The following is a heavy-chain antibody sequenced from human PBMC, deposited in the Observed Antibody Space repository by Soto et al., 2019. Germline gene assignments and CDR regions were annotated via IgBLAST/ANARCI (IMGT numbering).Heavy chain of an antibody. V-gene: IGHV3-48*03. J-gene: IGHJ4*02. D-gene: IGHD6-13*01. Sequence: GLLRLSFAASGFTCGSYAVTWVRQAPGKGPEWVSAISSSGSTNYYADSVKVRFTISRDNAKNSLYLQMNSLRAEDTAVYYRARAQQLSYSHFDYWRQGTLVTVTS. CDR1: GFTCGSYA. CDR3: ARAQQLSYSHFDY. CDR2: ISSSGSTN.